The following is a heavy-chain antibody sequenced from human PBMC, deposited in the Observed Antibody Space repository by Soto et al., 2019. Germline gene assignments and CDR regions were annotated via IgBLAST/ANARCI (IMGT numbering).Heavy chain of an antibody. CDR3: ATHPPYGPLDH. J-gene: IGHJ4*02. D-gene: IGHD4-17*01. Sequence: SETLXLTCTVSGGSISSGVNHWGWIRQPPGKGLEWIGNIYYSENTYYNPSLKSRVTISVDTSKDQFSLRLTSVTAADTAVYYCATHPPYGPLDHWGQGTLVTVSS. CDR2: IYYSENT. CDR1: GGSISSGVNH. V-gene: IGHV4-39*01.